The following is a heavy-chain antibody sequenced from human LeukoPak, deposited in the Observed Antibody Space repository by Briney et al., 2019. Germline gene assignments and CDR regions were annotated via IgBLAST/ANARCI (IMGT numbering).Heavy chain of an antibody. D-gene: IGHD6-13*01. V-gene: IGHV3-48*01. CDR3: ARDTAAAGLPYFDY. Sequence: PGGSLRLSCAASGFTFSSYSMNWVRQAPGKGLEWVSYISSSSSTIYYADSVKGRFTISRDNAKNSLYLQMNSLRAEDTAVYYCARDTAAAGLPYFDYWGQGTLVTVSS. J-gene: IGHJ4*02. CDR2: ISSSSSTI. CDR1: GFTFSSYS.